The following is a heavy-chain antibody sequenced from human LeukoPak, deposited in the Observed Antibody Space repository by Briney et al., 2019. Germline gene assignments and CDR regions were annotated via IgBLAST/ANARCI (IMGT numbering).Heavy chain of an antibody. Sequence: SETLSLTCAVYGGSFSGYYWSWIRQPPGKGLEWIGEINHSGSTNYNPSLKSRVTISVDTSKNQFSLKLSSVTAADTAVYYCARGPLLRYFDWLSNYFDYWGQGTLVTVSS. CDR2: INHSGST. CDR1: GGSFSGYY. D-gene: IGHD3-9*01. J-gene: IGHJ4*02. V-gene: IGHV4-34*01. CDR3: ARGPLLRYFDWLSNYFDY.